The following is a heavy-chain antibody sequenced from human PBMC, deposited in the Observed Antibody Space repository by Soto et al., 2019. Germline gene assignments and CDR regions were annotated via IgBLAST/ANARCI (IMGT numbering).Heavy chain of an antibody. V-gene: IGHV3-48*01. J-gene: IGHJ4*02. CDR3: AKSNYYGSPGDVDY. CDR2: ISSSSSTI. D-gene: IGHD3-10*01. Sequence: EVQLVESGGGLVQPGGSLRLSCAASGFTFSSYSMNWVRQSPGQGLEWVSYISSSSSTIYYADSVKGRLTNSRDNAKKSLYRQMTGLRAEDTAVHCCAKSNYYGSPGDVDYWGQGTLVTVSS. CDR1: GFTFSSYS.